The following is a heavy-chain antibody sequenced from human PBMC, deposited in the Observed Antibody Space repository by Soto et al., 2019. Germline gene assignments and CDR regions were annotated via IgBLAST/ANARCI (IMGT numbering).Heavy chain of an antibody. CDR2: IVVGSGNT. J-gene: IGHJ5*02. CDR3: AADWAPTDSYNSFEP. Sequence: SVKVSCKASGFTFSSSGIHWVRQARGQRLEWIGWIVVGSGNTNYAQKFQERVTITRDVSTNTAYMELTSLRSEDTAVYYCAADWAPTDSYNSFEPWGQ. CDR1: GFTFSSSG. D-gene: IGHD1-1*01. V-gene: IGHV1-58*02.